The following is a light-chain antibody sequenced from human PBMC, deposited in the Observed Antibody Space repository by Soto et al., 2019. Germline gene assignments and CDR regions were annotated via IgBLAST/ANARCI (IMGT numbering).Light chain of an antibody. CDR1: QSVSSY. CDR2: DAS. V-gene: IGKV3-11*01. CDR3: QRRSKWPLT. J-gene: IGKJ4*01. Sequence: EIVLTQSPATLSLSPGERATLSCRASQSVSSYLAWLQQKPGQAPRLLIYDASNRATGIPARFSGSGSGTDFTLTISSLEPEDFAVYYCQRRSKWPLTFGGGTKVEIK.